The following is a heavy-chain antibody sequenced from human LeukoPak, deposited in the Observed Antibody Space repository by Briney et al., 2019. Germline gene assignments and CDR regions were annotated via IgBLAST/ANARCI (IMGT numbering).Heavy chain of an antibody. V-gene: IGHV3-23*01. D-gene: IGHD5-12*01. CDR2: FSGSGGST. J-gene: IGHJ4*02. Sequence: PGGSLRLSCAASGFTLSSYAMSWVPQAPGKGLEWVSAFSGSGGSTYYADSVKGRFTISRDNSKNTLYLQMNSLRAEDTAVYYRAKHSAQRSVDIVATMGVWGQGTLVSVSS. CDR3: AKHSAQRSVDIVATMGV. CDR1: GFTLSSYA.